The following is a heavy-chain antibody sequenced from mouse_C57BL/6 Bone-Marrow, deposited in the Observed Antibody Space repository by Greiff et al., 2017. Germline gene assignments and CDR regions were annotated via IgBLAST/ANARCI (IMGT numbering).Heavy chain of an antibody. CDR3: ARANYYGSRVPVAY. D-gene: IGHD1-1*01. J-gene: IGHJ3*01. V-gene: IGHV1-9*01. CDR2: ILPGSGST. CDR1: GYTFTGYW. Sequence: VQLQESGAELMKPGASVKLSCKATGYTFTGYWIEWVKQRPGHGLEWIGEILPGSGSTNYNEKFKGKATFTADTSSNTAYMQLSGLTTEDSAIYYCARANYYGSRVPVAYWGQGTLVTVSA.